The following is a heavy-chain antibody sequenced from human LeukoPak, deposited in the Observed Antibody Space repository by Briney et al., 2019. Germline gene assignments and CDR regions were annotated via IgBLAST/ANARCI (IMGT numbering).Heavy chain of an antibody. CDR2: ISYDGSNE. J-gene: IGHJ4*02. CDR1: GFTFSSYV. D-gene: IGHD1-26*01. V-gene: IGHV3-30*04. Sequence: GRSLRLSCAASGFTFSSYVMHWVRQAPGKGLEWVAIISYDGSNEYYADSVKGRFTISRDNSKNTLYLQMNSLRSDDTAVYYCARGSIVGATFDYFDYWGQGTLVTVSS. CDR3: ARGSIVGATFDYFDY.